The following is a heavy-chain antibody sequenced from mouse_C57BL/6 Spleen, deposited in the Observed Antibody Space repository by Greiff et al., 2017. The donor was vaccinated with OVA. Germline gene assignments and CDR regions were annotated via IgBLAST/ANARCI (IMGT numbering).Heavy chain of an antibody. J-gene: IGHJ2*01. Sequence: QVQLKESGPELVKPGASVKLSCKASGYTFTSYYINWVKQRPGQGLEWIGWIYPRDGSTKYNEKFKGKATLTVDTTSSKTYMELHSLTSEDSAVYFCARSEDYNYFDYWGTGTTLTVSS. CDR3: ARSEDYNYFDY. D-gene: IGHD2-4*01. CDR1: GYTFTSYY. V-gene: IGHV1-85*01. CDR2: IYPRDGST.